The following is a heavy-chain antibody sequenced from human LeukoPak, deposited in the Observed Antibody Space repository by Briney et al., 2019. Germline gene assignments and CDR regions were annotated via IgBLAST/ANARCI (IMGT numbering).Heavy chain of an antibody. CDR1: GDSISRSDSY. J-gene: IGHJ1*01. V-gene: IGHV4-39*01. Sequence: SETPSLTCSVSGDSISRSDSYWDWIRQPPGKGLEWIGTIYYSGRTYYSPSLKSRVTMSVDTSNNQFSLNLRSVTATDTAVYYCARRRYYDGSGYLEWGQGTLLSVSS. CDR3: ARRRYYDGSGYLE. D-gene: IGHD3-22*01. CDR2: IYYSGRT.